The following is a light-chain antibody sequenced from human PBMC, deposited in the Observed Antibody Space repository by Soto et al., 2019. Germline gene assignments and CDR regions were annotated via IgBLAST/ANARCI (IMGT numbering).Light chain of an antibody. J-gene: IGLJ3*02. V-gene: IGLV2-14*01. CDR2: EVS. Sequence: QSVLTQPASVSGSPGQSITISCTGTSSDVGGYNYVSWYQHHPGKAPKLMIYEVSNRPSGVSNRFSGSKSGNTASLTISGLQAEDEADYYCSSYTSSSSLGFGGGTKLTVL. CDR3: SSYTSSSSLG. CDR1: SSDVGGYNY.